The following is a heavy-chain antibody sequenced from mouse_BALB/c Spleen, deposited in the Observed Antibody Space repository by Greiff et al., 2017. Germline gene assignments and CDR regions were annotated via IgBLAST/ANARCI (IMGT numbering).Heavy chain of an antibody. J-gene: IGHJ1*01. CDR2: ISNGGGST. Sequence: DVMLVESGGGLVQPGGSLKLSCAASGFTFSSYTMSWVRQTPEKRLEWVAYISNGGGSTYYPDTVKGRFTISRDNAKNTLYLQMSSLKSEDTAMYYCARHGDYYGSSPWYFDVWGAGTTVTVSS. D-gene: IGHD1-1*01. CDR1: GFTFSSYT. CDR3: ARHGDYYGSSPWYFDV. V-gene: IGHV5-12-2*01.